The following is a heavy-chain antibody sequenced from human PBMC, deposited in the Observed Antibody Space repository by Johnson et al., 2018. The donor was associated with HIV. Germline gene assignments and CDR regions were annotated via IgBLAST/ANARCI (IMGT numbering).Heavy chain of an antibody. CDR1: GFTFSRYG. CDR2: ISYDGSNK. Sequence: VQLVESGGGVVQPGRSLRLSCAASGFTFSRYGMHWVRQAPGKGLEWVAVISYDGSNKYYVDSVKGRFTISRDNSKNTLYLQMNSLRAEDTAVYYCARDQSSGPHDAFVIWGQGTMVTVSS. D-gene: IGHD3-22*01. J-gene: IGHJ3*02. V-gene: IGHV3-30*03. CDR3: ARDQSSGPHDAFVI.